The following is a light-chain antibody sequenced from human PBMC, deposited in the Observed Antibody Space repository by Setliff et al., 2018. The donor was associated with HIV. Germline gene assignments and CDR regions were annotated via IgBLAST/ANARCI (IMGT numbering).Light chain of an antibody. V-gene: IGLV2-8*01. Sequence: QSALTQPPSASGSPGQSVTISCTGTSSDVGGYNPVSWYQQHPGKAPKVMIYEVSKRPSGVPDRFSGSKSGNTASLTISGLQAEDEADYYCSSYTTSSTVVFGGGTKVTVL. CDR1: SSDVGGYNP. CDR3: SSYTTSSTVV. CDR2: EVS. J-gene: IGLJ2*01.